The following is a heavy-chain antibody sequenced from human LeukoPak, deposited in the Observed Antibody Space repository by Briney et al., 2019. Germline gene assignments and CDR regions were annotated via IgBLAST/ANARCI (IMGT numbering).Heavy chain of an antibody. V-gene: IGHV1-46*01. CDR2: INPSGGST. CDR3: ARASLYDNFDC. D-gene: IGHD3-9*01. J-gene: IGHJ4*02. CDR1: GYTFTSYF. Sequence: GASVKVSCKASGYTFTSYFLHWVRQAPGQGLEWMAMINPSGGSTRYPQKFQGRVTVTRDTSTSTVYMELSSLRREDTAVYFCARASLYDNFDCWGQGTLVTVSS.